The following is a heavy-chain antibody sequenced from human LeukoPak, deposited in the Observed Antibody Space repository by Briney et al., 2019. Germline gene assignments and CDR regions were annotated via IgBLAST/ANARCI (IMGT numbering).Heavy chain of an antibody. V-gene: IGHV5-51*01. CDR3: WRRRDSFNYFADY. CDR2: IWPGDSDT. D-gene: IGHD5-24*01. CDR1: GYRFDRYW. J-gene: IGHJ4*02. Sequence: GEALKISCKASGYRFDRYWIGWVRQMPGKGLEWMGIIWPGDSDTRYSPSFQGQATMFVRKYSRHAFSQCSSLQTSEHASYYCWRRRDSFNYFADYWGQGTLVTVSS.